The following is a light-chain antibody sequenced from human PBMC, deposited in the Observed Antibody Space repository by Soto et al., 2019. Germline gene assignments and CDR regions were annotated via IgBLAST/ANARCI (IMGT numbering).Light chain of an antibody. CDR2: STS. V-gene: IGLV7-43*01. CDR3: RLYYGGALGV. CDR1: TGAVTSGHY. Sequence: QTVVTQEPSLTVSPGGTVTLTCASSTGAVTSGHYPNWVQQKPGQVPKSLIYSTSDKHTWTPDRFSGYLLGGKAALTLSSVQPEDEAEYYCRLYYGGALGVFGVGTKVTVL. J-gene: IGLJ2*01.